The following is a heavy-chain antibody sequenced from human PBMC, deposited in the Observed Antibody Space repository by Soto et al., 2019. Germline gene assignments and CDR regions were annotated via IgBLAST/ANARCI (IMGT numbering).Heavy chain of an antibody. CDR1: GFTFSSYW. Sequence: ESGGGLVQPGGSLRLSCAASGFTFSSYWMSWVRQAPGKGLEWVANIKQDGSEKYYVDSVKGRFTISRDNAKNSLYLQMNSLRAEDTAVYYCARSSFTVSGYYYYGMDVWGQGTTVTVSS. V-gene: IGHV3-7*01. CDR3: ARSSFTVSGYYYYGMDV. CDR2: IKQDGSEK. J-gene: IGHJ6*02. D-gene: IGHD4-17*01.